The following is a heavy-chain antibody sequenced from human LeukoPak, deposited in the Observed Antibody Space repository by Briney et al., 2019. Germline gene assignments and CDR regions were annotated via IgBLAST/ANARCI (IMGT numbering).Heavy chain of an antibody. D-gene: IGHD5-12*01. Sequence: PSETLSLACAVYRGSFSGYYWSWIRQPPGKGLEWIGEINHSQSTNYNPSLKSRVTISLDTSKNQFSLKLSSVTAADTAVYYCATHRRGSSDLYRGRSYYFDYWGQGTLVTVSS. V-gene: IGHV4-34*01. CDR2: INHSQST. CDR1: RGSFSGYY. J-gene: IGHJ4*02. CDR3: ATHRRGSSDLYRGRSYYFDY.